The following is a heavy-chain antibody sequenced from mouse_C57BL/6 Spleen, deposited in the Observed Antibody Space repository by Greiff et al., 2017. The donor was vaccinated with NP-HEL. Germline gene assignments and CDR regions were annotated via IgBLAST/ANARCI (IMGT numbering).Heavy chain of an antibody. Sequence: QLQQPGAELVMPGASVKLSCKASGYTFTSYWMHWVKQRPGQGLEWIGEIDPSDSYTNYNQKFKGKSTLTVDKSSSTAYMQLSSLTSEDSAVYYCARWDYDIDYWGQVTTLTVSS. CDR3: ARWDYDIDY. CDR2: IDPSDSYT. J-gene: IGHJ2*01. D-gene: IGHD2-4*01. V-gene: IGHV1-69*01. CDR1: GYTFTSYW.